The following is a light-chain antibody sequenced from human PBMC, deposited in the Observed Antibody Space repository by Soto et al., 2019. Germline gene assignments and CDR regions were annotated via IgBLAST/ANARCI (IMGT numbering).Light chain of an antibody. CDR1: SSNIEVNY. CDR3: TVWDDSLRGRL. CDR2: RNH. V-gene: IGLV1-47*01. Sequence: QAVVTQPPSASGTPGQRVTLTCSGSSSNIEVNYVYWYQQVPGTAPRLLIYRNHQRPSGFPDRFSGSKSGASASLTISALRSEDEGDYYCTVWDDSLRGRLFGGGTKLTVL. J-gene: IGLJ2*01.